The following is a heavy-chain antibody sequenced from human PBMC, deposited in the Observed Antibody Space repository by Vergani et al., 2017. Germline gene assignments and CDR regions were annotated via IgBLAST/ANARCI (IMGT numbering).Heavy chain of an antibody. J-gene: IGHJ4*02. Sequence: EVQLLESGGGLVQPGGSLRLSCAASGFTFSTYAMTWVRQAPGKGLEWVSTISSDGGSTYYADSVKGRFTISRDNSKNTLYLQMNSLRDEDTAVYYCAKDQADLFGVDLYFDYWDQGILVTVSS. CDR3: AKDQADLFGVDLYFDY. CDR2: ISSDGGST. D-gene: IGHD3-3*01. V-gene: IGHV3-23*01. CDR1: GFTFSTYA.